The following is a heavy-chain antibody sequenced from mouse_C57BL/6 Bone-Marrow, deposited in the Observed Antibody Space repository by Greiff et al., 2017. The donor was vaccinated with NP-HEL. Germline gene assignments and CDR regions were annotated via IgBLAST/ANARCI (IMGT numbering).Heavy chain of an antibody. CDR3: ARRGYGSSLYYFDY. J-gene: IGHJ2*01. V-gene: IGHV1-55*01. CDR2: IYPGSGST. Sequence: VQLQQSGAELVKPGASVKMSCKASGYTFTSYWITWVKQRPGQGLEWIGDIYPGSGSTNYNEKFKSKATLTVDTSSSTAYMQLSSLTSEDSAVYYGARRGYGSSLYYFDYWGQGTTLTVSS. CDR1: GYTFTSYW. D-gene: IGHD1-1*01.